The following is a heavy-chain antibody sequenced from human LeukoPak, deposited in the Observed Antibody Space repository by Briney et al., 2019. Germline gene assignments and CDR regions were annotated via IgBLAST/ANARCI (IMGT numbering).Heavy chain of an antibody. CDR1: GYTFISYG. CDR3: ASMSGYYPSYYFDY. Sequence: SVKVSCKASGYTFISYGITWVRQAPGQGLEWLGWISAYNGNIDYAQKLQGRVTLTTDTSTSTAYMEVRSLGSDDTAVYCCASMSGYYPSYYFDYWGQGTLVTVSS. V-gene: IGHV1-18*01. CDR2: ISAYNGNI. J-gene: IGHJ4*02. D-gene: IGHD3-3*01.